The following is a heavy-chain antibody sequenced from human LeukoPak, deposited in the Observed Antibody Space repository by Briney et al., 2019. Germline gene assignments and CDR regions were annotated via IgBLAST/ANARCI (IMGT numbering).Heavy chain of an antibody. V-gene: IGHV3-66*01. Sequence: GGSLRLSCAASGFTVSSDYMTWVRQAPGKGLEWVSVIYSGGSTNYADSVKGRFTISRDNSKNTLYLQMNSLRAEDTAVYYCAKDFWSGYSGGTSDFDYWGQGTLVTVSS. D-gene: IGHD3-3*01. CDR3: AKDFWSGYSGGTSDFDY. CDR1: GFTVSSDY. CDR2: IYSGGST. J-gene: IGHJ4*02.